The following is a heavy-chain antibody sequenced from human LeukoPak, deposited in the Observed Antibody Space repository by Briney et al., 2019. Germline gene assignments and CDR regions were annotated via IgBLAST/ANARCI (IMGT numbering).Heavy chain of an antibody. V-gene: IGHV1-8*02. J-gene: IGHJ4*02. Sequence: ASVKVSCKASGYTFTSYDINWVRQAPGQGLEWMGWINPNSGGTNYAQKFQGRVTMTRNTSISTAYMELSSLRSEDTAVYYCARGLARTSMVTRGGVRFDYWGQGTLVTVSS. CDR1: GYTFTSYD. CDR3: ARGLARTSMVTRGGVRFDY. D-gene: IGHD5-18*01. CDR2: INPNSGGT.